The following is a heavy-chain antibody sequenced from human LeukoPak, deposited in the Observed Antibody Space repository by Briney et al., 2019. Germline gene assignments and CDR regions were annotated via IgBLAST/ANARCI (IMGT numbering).Heavy chain of an antibody. CDR1: GYTFTNYA. CDR2: INTNTGTP. D-gene: IGHD2-8*01. J-gene: IGHJ5*02. CDR3: ARRPYCTNGVCYGELGFDP. V-gene: IGHV7-4-1*02. Sequence: GASVKVSCKASGYTFTNYAINWVRQAPGQGLEWMGWINTNTGTPTSAQGFTGRFVFSLDTSVNTAYLQISSLKAEDTAVYYCARRPYCTNGVCYGELGFDPWGQGTLVTVS.